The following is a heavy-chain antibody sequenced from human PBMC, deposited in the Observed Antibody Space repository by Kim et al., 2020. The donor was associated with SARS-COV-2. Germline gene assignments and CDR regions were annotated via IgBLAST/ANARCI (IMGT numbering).Heavy chain of an antibody. J-gene: IGHJ4*02. V-gene: IGHV3-74*01. CDR1: GFTVRSYW. Sequence: WGSLRLSCAASGFTVRSYWMHWVRQAPGKGLVWVSRINSDGSSTGHAESVKGRFTISRDNAKNTLYLQMNSLRAEDTDLYYYVRDQGSGWYYFDSLGQGT. CDR3: VRDQGSGWYYFDS. D-gene: IGHD6-19*01. CDR2: INSDGSST.